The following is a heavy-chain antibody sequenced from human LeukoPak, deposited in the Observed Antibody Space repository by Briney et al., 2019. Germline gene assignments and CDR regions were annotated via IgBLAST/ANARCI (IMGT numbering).Heavy chain of an antibody. CDR2: IYYSGST. Sequence: PSETLSLTCTVSGGSISSSSYYWGWIRQPPGKGLEWIGSIYYSGSTYYNPSLKSRVTISVDTSKNQFSLKLSSVTAADTAVYYCAREVSVTTGQKRRWVDYWGQGTLVTVSS. CDR1: GGSISSSSYY. V-gene: IGHV4-39*07. CDR3: AREVSVTTGQKRRWVDY. D-gene: IGHD4-17*01. J-gene: IGHJ4*02.